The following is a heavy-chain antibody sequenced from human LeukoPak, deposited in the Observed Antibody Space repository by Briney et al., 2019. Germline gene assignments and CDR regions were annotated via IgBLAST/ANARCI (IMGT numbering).Heavy chain of an antibody. J-gene: IGHJ4*02. Sequence: GGSLRLSCAASGFTFSSYTMNWVRHAPGKGLEWVSSISSSSSYIYYADSVKGRFTISRHNAKNSLYLQMNSLRAEDTAMYYCARADWESSGYYYDYWGQGTLVTVSS. V-gene: IGHV3-21*01. CDR1: GFTFSSYT. D-gene: IGHD3-22*01. CDR2: ISSSSSYI. CDR3: ARADWESSGYYYDY.